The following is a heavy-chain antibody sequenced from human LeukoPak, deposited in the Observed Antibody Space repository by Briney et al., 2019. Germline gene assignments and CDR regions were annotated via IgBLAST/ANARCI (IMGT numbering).Heavy chain of an antibody. CDR2: IKSKTDGGTT. J-gene: IGHJ4*02. D-gene: IGHD1-26*01. CDR3: TTDPSIVGAKDY. CDR1: GFTFSNAW. V-gene: IGHV3-15*01. Sequence: GGSLRLSCAASGFTFSNAWMSWVRQAPGKGLEWVGRIKSKTDGGTTDYAAPVKGRFTISRDDSKNTLYLQMNSLKTEDTAVYYCTTDPSIVGAKDYSGQGTLVTVSS.